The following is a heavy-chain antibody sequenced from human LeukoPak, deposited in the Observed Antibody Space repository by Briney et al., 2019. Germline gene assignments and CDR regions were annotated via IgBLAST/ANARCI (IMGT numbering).Heavy chain of an antibody. J-gene: IGHJ5*02. V-gene: IGHV4-59*08. CDR1: GGSISSYY. CDR3: ASLSGGYSSGWYAVRWFDP. Sequence: SETLSLTCTVSGGSISSYYWSWIRQPPGKGLEWIGYIYYSGSANYNPSLKSRVTISVVTSKNQFSLKLSSVTAADTAVYYCASLSGGYSSGWYAVRWFDPWGQGTLVTVSS. D-gene: IGHD6-19*01. CDR2: IYYSGSA.